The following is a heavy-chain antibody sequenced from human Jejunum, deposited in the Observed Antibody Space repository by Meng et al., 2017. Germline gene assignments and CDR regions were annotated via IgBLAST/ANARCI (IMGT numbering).Heavy chain of an antibody. D-gene: IGHD2-21*01. CDR2: INSAGST. J-gene: IGHJ6*02. V-gene: IGHV3-23*01. CDR1: GFSFSSYV. CDR3: ARVNQDYYGMDV. Sequence: GESLKISCVASGFSFSSYVMSWVRQAPGEGLEWVSGINSAGSTYYVDSVKGRFTISRDNSKNTLYLQMNSLRVEDTAVYYCARVNQDYYGMDVWGQGTTVTVSS.